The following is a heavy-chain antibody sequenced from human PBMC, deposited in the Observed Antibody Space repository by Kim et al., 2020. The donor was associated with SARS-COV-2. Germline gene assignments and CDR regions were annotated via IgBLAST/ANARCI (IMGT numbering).Heavy chain of an antibody. CDR3: ARFGYYDFWSGYFQGAYYYGMDV. CDR2: INSDGSST. CDR1: GFTFSSYW. V-gene: IGHV3-74*01. Sequence: GGSLRLSCAASGFTFSSYWMHWVRQAPGKGLVWVSRINSDGSSTSYADSVKGRFTISRDNAKNTLYLQMNSLRAEDTAVYYCARFGYYDFWSGYFQGAYYYGMDVWGQGTTVTVSS. D-gene: IGHD3-3*01. J-gene: IGHJ6*02.